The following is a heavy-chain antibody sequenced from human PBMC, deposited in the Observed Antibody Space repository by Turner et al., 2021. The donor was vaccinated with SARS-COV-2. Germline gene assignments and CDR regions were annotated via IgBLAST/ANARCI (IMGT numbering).Heavy chain of an antibody. CDR1: GYTLTELS. Sequence: VQLVQSGAEVKKPGASVRISCKVSGYTLTELSIHWVRQAPGKGLEWMGGFDPEYGETIYAQKFQGRVTMTEDTSTDTAYMELSSLRSEDTAVYYCATCRDGYNWGAFHIWGQGTMVTVSS. CDR2: FDPEYGET. V-gene: IGHV1-24*01. J-gene: IGHJ3*02. D-gene: IGHD5-12*01. CDR3: ATCRDGYNWGAFHI.